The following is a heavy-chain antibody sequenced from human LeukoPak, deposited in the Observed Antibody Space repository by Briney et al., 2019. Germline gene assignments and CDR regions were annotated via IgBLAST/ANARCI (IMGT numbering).Heavy chain of an antibody. J-gene: IGHJ4*02. CDR2: IYSGGST. D-gene: IGHD3-9*01. Sequence: GGSLRLSCVGSGFTFSDAWMTWVRQAPGKGLEWVSVIYSGGSTYYADSVKGRFTISRHNSKNTLYLQMNSLRAEDTAVYYCARVSGGVLRYFDWLYFDYWGQGTLVTVSS. CDR3: ARVSGGVLRYFDWLYFDY. CDR1: GFTFSDAW. V-gene: IGHV3-53*04.